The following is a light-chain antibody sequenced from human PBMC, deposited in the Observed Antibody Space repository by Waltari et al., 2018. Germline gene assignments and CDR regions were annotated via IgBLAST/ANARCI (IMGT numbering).Light chain of an antibody. V-gene: IGLV7-43*01. CDR1: TGAVTSAYW. CDR2: STN. Sequence: QTVVTQEPSLTVSPGGTVTLTCACNTGAVTSAYWPNWFQHRPGQAPRTLIFSTNNKYTWTPARFSGSLLTGKAALTLSGVQPEDEADYYCLLFSAVAWVIGGGTNLTVL. J-gene: IGLJ3*02. CDR3: LLFSAVAWV.